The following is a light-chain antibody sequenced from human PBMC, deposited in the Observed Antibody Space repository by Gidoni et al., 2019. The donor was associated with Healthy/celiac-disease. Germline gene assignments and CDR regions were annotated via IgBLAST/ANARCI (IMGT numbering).Light chain of an antibody. V-gene: IGKV1-12*01. J-gene: IGKJ4*01. Sequence: DIQMTQSPSSVSASVVDRVTITCRASQGISSWVAWYQQKPGKAPKLLIYAASSLQSAVPSRFSGSGSGTDFTLTISSLQPEDFATYYCQQANSFPPVTFGGGTKVEIK. CDR2: AAS. CDR1: QGISSW. CDR3: QQANSFPPVT.